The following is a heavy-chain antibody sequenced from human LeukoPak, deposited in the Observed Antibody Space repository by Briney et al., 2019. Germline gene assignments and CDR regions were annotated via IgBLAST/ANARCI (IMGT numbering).Heavy chain of an antibody. J-gene: IGHJ3*02. CDR1: GGSISSSSYY. CDR3: ARGPAVIGDAFDI. Sequence: SETLSLTCTVSGGSISSSSYYWGWIRQPPGKGLEWIESIYYSGSTYYNPSLKSRVTISVDTSKNQFSLKLSSVTAADTAVYYCARGPAVIGDAFDIWGQGTMVTVSS. V-gene: IGHV4-39*01. D-gene: IGHD2-21*01. CDR2: IYYSGST.